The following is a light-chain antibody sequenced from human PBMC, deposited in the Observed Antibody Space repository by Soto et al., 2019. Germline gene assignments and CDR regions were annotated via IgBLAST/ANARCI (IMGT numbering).Light chain of an antibody. CDR3: LQDYNYPFT. J-gene: IGKJ3*01. V-gene: IGKV1-6*01. CDR1: QGIRND. Sequence: AIQMTQSPSSLSASVGDRVTITCRASQGIRNDLAWYQQKPGKAPKLLIYAASSLQSGVPSRFSGSGSGTDFTLTISSLQPEDFAPYYCLQDYNYPFTFGPGTKVDIK. CDR2: AAS.